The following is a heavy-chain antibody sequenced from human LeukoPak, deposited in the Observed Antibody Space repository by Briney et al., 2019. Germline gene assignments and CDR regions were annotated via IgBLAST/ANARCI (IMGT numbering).Heavy chain of an antibody. Sequence: KPGGSLRLSCAASGFTFSNAWMSWVRQAPGKGLEWVGRIKSKTDGGTTDYAAPVKGRFTISRDDSKNTLYLQMNSLKTEDTTVYYCTTGYNWNDQLFDYWGQGTLVTVSS. CDR3: TTGYNWNDQLFDY. CDR2: IKSKTDGGTT. CDR1: GFTFSNAW. D-gene: IGHD1-1*01. J-gene: IGHJ4*02. V-gene: IGHV3-15*01.